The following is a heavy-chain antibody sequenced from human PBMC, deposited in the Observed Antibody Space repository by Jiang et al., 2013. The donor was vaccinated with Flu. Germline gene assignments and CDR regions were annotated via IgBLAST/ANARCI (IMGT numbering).Heavy chain of an antibody. CDR1: GGTFSSYA. V-gene: IGHV1-69*01. CDR3: ARASGYSSGWYGRGGMDV. CDR2: IIPIFGTA. Sequence: GAEVKKPGSSVKVSCKASGGTFSSYAISWVRQAPGQGLEWMGGIIPIFGTANYAQKFQGRVTITADESTSTAYMELSSLRSEDTAVYYCARASGYSSGWYGRGGMDVWGQGTTVTVSS. J-gene: IGHJ6*02. D-gene: IGHD6-19*01.